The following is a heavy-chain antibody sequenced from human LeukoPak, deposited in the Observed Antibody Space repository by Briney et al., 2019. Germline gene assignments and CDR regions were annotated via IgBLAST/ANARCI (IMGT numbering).Heavy chain of an antibody. CDR1: GFTFSSYS. V-gene: IGHV3-21*01. D-gene: IGHD3-9*01. J-gene: IGHJ4*02. Sequence: GGSLRLSCAASGFTFSSYSMNWVRQAPGKGLEWVSSISSSSSYIYYADSVKGRFTISRDNAKNSLYLQMNSLRAEDTAVYYCASMGGRLRYFDWLLQFDYWGQGTLVTVSS. CDR2: ISSSSSYI. CDR3: ASMGGRLRYFDWLLQFDY.